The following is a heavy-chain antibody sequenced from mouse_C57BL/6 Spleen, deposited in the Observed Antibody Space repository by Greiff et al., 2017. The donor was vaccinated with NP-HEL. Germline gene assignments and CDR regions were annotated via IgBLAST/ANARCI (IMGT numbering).Heavy chain of an antibody. Sequence: QVQLQQSGAELVKPGASVKMSCKASGYTFTTYPIEWVKQNHGQSLEWIGIFHPYNDYTKYNEKFKGKATLTVEKSSSTVYLELSRLTSDDSAGYVWARRDYYGSSGRFAYWGQGTLFTASA. CDR3: ARRDYYGSSGRFAY. D-gene: IGHD1-1*01. V-gene: IGHV1-47*01. J-gene: IGHJ3*01. CDR1: GYTFTTYP. CDR2: FHPYNDYT.